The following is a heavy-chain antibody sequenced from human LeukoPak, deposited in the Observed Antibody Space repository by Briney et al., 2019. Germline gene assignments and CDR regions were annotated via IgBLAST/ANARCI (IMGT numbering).Heavy chain of an antibody. V-gene: IGHV1-46*01. J-gene: IGHJ4*02. D-gene: IGHD3-10*01. Sequence: ASVKVSCKASGYTFTNYYMHWVRQAPGQGLEWMGIINPSGGSTSYAQKFQGRVTMTRDTSTSTVYMELSSLRSEDTAVYYCASDGSGIDTEYYFDYWGQGTLVTVSS. CDR3: ASDGSGIDTEYYFDY. CDR2: INPSGGST. CDR1: GYTFTNYY.